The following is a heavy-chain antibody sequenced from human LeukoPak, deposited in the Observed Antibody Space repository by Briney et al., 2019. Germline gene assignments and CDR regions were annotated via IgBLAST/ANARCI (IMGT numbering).Heavy chain of an antibody. V-gene: IGHV1-18*01. CDR2: ISAYNGNT. CDR1: GYTFTSYG. Sequence: ASVKVSCKASGYTFTSYGISWVRQAPGQGLEWMGWISAYNGNTNYAQKLQGRVTMTTDTSTSTAYMGLRSLRSDDTAVYYCARARYCSSTSCSRMDVWGQGTTVTVSS. D-gene: IGHD2-2*01. J-gene: IGHJ6*02. CDR3: ARARYCSSTSCSRMDV.